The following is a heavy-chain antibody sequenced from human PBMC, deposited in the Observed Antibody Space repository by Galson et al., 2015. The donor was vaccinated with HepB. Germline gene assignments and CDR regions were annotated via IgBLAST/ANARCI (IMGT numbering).Heavy chain of an antibody. CDR3: AKGAWSGSSGWTDY. CDR2: ISASGGRT. D-gene: IGHD6-19*01. Sequence: SLRLSCAVSGFTFSSYAMNWVRQAPGKGLEWLSGISASGGRTEYADSVKGRFIVSRDNSKDTLYLQMNSLRPDDTAVYYCAKGAWSGSSGWTDYWGQGTLVIVSS. CDR1: GFTFSSYA. V-gene: IGHV3-23*01. J-gene: IGHJ4*02.